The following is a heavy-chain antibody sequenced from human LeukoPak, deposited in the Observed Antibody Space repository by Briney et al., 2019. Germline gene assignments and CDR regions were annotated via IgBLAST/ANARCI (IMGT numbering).Heavy chain of an antibody. CDR1: GFTFSAYG. CDR3: AKGMIMITFGGVIDPFDY. J-gene: IGHJ4*02. Sequence: GGSLRLSCAASGFTFSAYGMSWVRQSPRKGLEWVSAISGSGGSTYYADSVKGRFTISRDNSKNTLYLQMNSLRAEDTAVYYCAKGMIMITFGGVIDPFDYWGQGTLVTVSS. V-gene: IGHV3-23*01. D-gene: IGHD3-16*02. CDR2: ISGSGGST.